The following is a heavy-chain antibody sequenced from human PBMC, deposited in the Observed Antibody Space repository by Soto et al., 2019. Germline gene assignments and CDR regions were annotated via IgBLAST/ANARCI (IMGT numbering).Heavy chain of an antibody. CDR2: IYYSGST. CDR3: AGHYDFWSGYYKANYYYYYGMDV. CDR1: GGSISSSSYY. D-gene: IGHD3-3*01. V-gene: IGHV4-39*01. J-gene: IGHJ6*02. Sequence: PSETLSLTCTVSGGSISSSSYYWGWIRQPPGKGLEWIGSIYYSGSTYYNPSLKSRVTISVDTSKNQFSLRLSSVTAADTAVYYCAGHYDFWSGYYKANYYYYYGMDVWGQGTTVP.